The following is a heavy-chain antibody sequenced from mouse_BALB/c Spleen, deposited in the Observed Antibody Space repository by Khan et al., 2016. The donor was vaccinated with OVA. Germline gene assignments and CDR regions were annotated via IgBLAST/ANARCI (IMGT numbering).Heavy chain of an antibody. CDR2: IYPGTGST. D-gene: IGHD1-1*01. CDR3: ARGDYGSTYVFDY. CDR1: GYIFTSYW. V-gene: IGHV1S132*01. Sequence: VELVESGADLVRPGASVRLSCKTSGYIFTSYWIHWVKQRSGQGLDWIARIYPGTGSTYYNENFKGKATLTADKSSSTAYMQLSSLKSEDSAVYFCARGDYGSTYVFDYWGQGTLVTVSA. J-gene: IGHJ3*01.